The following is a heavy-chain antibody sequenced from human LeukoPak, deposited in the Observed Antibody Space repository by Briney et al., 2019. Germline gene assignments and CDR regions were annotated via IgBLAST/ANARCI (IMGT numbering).Heavy chain of an antibody. V-gene: IGHV3-23*01. D-gene: IGHD2-2*01. CDR2: ISGSGGST. CDR1: GFTFSSYA. Sequence: GGSLRLSCAASGFTFSSYAMSWVRQAPGKGLEWVSVISGSGGSTYYADSVKGRFTISRDNSKNTLYLQMNSLRAEDTAVYYCAKGGGGVVVVPAAIDYFDYWGQGTLVTVSS. J-gene: IGHJ4*02. CDR3: AKGGGGVVVVPAAIDYFDY.